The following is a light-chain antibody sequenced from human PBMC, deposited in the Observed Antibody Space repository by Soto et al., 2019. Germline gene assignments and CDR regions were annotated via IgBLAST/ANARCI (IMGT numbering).Light chain of an antibody. CDR2: AAS. Sequence: EIVLTQSPGTLSLSPGERATLSCRASQSVSSSYLAWYQQKPGQTPRLLIYAASNMATGIPDRFSGSGSGTDFTLTISRLEPEDFAVYYCQQYGSSPFTFGPGTKVDIK. J-gene: IGKJ3*01. V-gene: IGKV3-20*01. CDR3: QQYGSSPFT. CDR1: QSVSSSY.